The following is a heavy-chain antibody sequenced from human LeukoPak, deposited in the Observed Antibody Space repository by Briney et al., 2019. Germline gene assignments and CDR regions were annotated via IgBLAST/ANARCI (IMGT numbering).Heavy chain of an antibody. CDR1: GFTFSSYA. CDR3: AREGDCSSTSCYSYFDY. V-gene: IGHV3-30-3*01. CDR2: ISYDGSNK. J-gene: IGHJ4*02. Sequence: GGSLRLSCAASGFTFSSYAMHWVRQAPGKGLEWVAVISYDGSNKYYADSVKGRFTISRDNSKNTLYLQMNSLGAEDTAVYYCAREGDCSSTSCYSYFDYWGQGTLVTVSS. D-gene: IGHD2-2*02.